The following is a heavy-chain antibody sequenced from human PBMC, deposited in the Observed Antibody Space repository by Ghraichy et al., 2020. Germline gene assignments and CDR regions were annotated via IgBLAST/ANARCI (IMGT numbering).Heavy chain of an antibody. V-gene: IGHV1-69*13. D-gene: IGHD3-3*01. J-gene: IGHJ6*02. CDR3: AVVSFGVVRGRPGYFYYSGMDV. CDR2: IIPIFGTA. CDR1: GGTFNTYA. Sequence: SVKVSCKGSGGTFNTYAVYWVRQAPEQGLEWMGGIIPIFGTANYAQRFQGRVRITADESTSTAYMELSSLRSEDTALYYGAVVSFGVVRGRPGYFYYSGMDVWGQGTTVTVSS.